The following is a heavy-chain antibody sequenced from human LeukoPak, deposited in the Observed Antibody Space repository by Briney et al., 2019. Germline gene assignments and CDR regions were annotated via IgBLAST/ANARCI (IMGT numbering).Heavy chain of an antibody. CDR1: GFTFSSYA. J-gene: IGHJ4*02. Sequence: PGGSLRLSCAASGFTFSSYAMSWVRQAPGKGLEWVSGISGSGGSTYYADPVKGRFTISRDNSRNTLYLQMNSPRAEDMAVYYCAILPGYSSGWYEVNYWGQGTLVTVSS. CDR2: ISGSGGST. V-gene: IGHV3-23*01. CDR3: AILPGYSSGWYEVNY. D-gene: IGHD6-13*01.